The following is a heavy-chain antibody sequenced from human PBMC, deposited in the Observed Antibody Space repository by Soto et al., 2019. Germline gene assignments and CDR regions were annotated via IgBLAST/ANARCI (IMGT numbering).Heavy chain of an antibody. D-gene: IGHD6-19*01. J-gene: IGHJ6*02. V-gene: IGHV1-69*13. CDR3: ARVRGKSSGWYANYYYGMDV. CDR2: IIPIFGTA. CDR1: GGTFSSYA. Sequence: ASVKVSCKASGGTFSSYAISWVRQAPGQGLEWMGGIIPIFGTANYAQKFQGRVTITADESTSTAYMELSSLRSEDTAVYYCARVRGKSSGWYANYYYGMDVWGQGTTVTVSS.